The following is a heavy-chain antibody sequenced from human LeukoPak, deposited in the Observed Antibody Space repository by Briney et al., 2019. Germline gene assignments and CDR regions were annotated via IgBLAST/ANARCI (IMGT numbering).Heavy chain of an antibody. CDR2: IIPIFGTA. V-gene: IGHV1-69*06. D-gene: IGHD5-18*01. CDR3: ASTAPVDTAMVIGWFDP. Sequence: GASVKVSCKASGGTFSSYAISWVRQAPGQGLEWMGGIIPIFGTANYAQKFQGRVTITADKSTSTAYMELSSLRSEDTAVYYCASTAPVDTAMVIGWFDPWGQGTLVTVSS. J-gene: IGHJ5*02. CDR1: GGTFSSYA.